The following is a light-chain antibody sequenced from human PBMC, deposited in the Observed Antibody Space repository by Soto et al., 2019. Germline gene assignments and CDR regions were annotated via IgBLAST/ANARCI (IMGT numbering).Light chain of an antibody. Sequence: EIVLTQSPGTLSLSPGQRATLSCMASQSVSSDVAWYHQYPGQAARLLIYDASTRATGIPARCRGSGSGTDFTLTSSYLEPEDFAVYYCLQRSDWPITVGQGTRLEI. CDR3: LQRSDWPIT. V-gene: IGKV3-11*01. CDR2: DAS. CDR1: QSVSSD. J-gene: IGKJ5*01.